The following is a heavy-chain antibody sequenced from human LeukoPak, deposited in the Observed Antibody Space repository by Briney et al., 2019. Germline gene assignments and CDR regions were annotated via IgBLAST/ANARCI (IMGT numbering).Heavy chain of an antibody. CDR3: ARVPAEYCSGGSSPLLVHYFDY. D-gene: IGHD2-15*01. Sequence: PSETLSLTCTVSGGSISSYYWSWIRQPPGKGLEWIGSIYYSGSTYYNPSLKSRATISVDTSKNQFSLKLSSVTAADTAVYYCARVPAEYCSGGSSPLLVHYFDYWGQGTLVTVSS. J-gene: IGHJ4*02. CDR2: IYYSGST. CDR1: GGSISSYY. V-gene: IGHV4-59*12.